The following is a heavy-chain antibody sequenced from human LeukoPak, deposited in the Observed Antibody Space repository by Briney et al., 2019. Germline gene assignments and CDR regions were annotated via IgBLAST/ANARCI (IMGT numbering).Heavy chain of an antibody. CDR2: IYYSGST. J-gene: IGHJ4*02. Sequence: SETLSLTCTVSGGSISSHYWSWIRQPPGKGLEWIGYIYYSGSTNYNPSLKSRVTISVDTSKNQFSLKLSSVTAADTAVYYCARVGRWAYYYDSSGYYYFDYWGQGTLVTVSS. CDR3: ARVGRWAYYYDSSGYYYFDY. V-gene: IGHV4-59*11. CDR1: GGSISSHY. D-gene: IGHD3-22*01.